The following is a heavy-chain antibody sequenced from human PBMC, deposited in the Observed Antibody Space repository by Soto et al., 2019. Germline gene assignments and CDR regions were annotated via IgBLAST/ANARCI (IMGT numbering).Heavy chain of an antibody. CDR2: IYSGGST. CDR1: GFTVSSNY. J-gene: IGHJ3*02. V-gene: IGHV3-66*01. Sequence: EVQLVESGGGLVQPGGSLRLSCAASGFTVSSNYMTWVRQAPGKGLEWVSVIYSGGSTDYADSVKGRFTISRDNSKNTLYLQMNSLRAEDTAVYYCARALMTTVTGGAFDIWGQGTMVTVSS. D-gene: IGHD4-17*01. CDR3: ARALMTTVTGGAFDI.